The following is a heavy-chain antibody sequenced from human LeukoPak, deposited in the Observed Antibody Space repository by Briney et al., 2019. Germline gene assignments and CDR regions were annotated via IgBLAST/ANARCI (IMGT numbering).Heavy chain of an antibody. CDR3: ARLAVVPAANVDYYYYGMDV. Sequence: GESLKISCKGSGYSFTSYWIGWVRPMPGKGLEWMGIIYPGDSDTRYSPSFQGQVTISADKSISTAYLQWSSLKASDTAMYYCARLAVVPAANVDYYYYGMDVWGQGTTVTVSS. CDR1: GYSFTSYW. V-gene: IGHV5-51*01. CDR2: IYPGDSDT. D-gene: IGHD2-2*01. J-gene: IGHJ6*02.